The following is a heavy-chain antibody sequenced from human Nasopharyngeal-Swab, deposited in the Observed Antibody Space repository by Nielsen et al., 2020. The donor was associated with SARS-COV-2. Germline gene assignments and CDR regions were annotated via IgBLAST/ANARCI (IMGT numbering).Heavy chain of an antibody. Sequence: GESLKISCVASGYSFRTYGMSWVRQAPGKGLEWVSTISASGGSTFYANSVKGRFTISRDNSKNTLFLQMNSLRVEDTAIYYCAKRYGDYVHYWGQGTLVTVSS. V-gene: IGHV3-23*01. D-gene: IGHD4-17*01. CDR1: GYSFRTYG. CDR3: AKRYGDYVHY. J-gene: IGHJ4*02. CDR2: ISASGGST.